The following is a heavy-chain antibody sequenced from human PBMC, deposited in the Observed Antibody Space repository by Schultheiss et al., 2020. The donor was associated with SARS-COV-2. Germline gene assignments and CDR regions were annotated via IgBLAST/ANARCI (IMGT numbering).Heavy chain of an antibody. CDR1: GFTFSDYY. D-gene: IGHD2-2*01. V-gene: IGHV3-11*01. Sequence: GGSLRLSCAASGFTFSDYYMSWIRQAPGKGLEWVSYISSSSSTIYYADSVKGRLTISRDNAKNSLYLQVNSLRAEDMTAYYCVTTYCSSTSCPNGWGQGTLVTVSS. J-gene: IGHJ4*02. CDR2: ISSSSSTI. CDR3: VTTYCSSTSCPNG.